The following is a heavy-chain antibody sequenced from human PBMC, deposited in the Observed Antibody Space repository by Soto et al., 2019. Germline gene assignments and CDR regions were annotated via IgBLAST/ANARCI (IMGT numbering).Heavy chain of an antibody. V-gene: IGHV1-69*13. Sequence: SVKVSLKASGGTFDNYAVSWVRQAPGQGLEWMGGIIPMFETVNYAQRFQGRLTIAADESTSTAYMELTSLTSADTAIYFCARGLRTGNYGMDVWGQGTTVPVSS. CDR3: ARGLRTGNYGMDV. CDR2: IIPMFETV. J-gene: IGHJ6*02. D-gene: IGHD2-15*01. CDR1: GGTFDNYA.